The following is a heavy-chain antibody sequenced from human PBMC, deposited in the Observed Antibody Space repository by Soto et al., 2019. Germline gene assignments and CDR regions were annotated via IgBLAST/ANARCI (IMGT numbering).Heavy chain of an antibody. CDR3: ARAVASGGSY. Sequence: EVQLMESGGGLVQPGGSLRLSCAASGFTLSTYWMTWVRQAPGKGLEWVANINQDGSVKYYVDSVKGRFTISRDNAKNSLYLQMSSLRAEDTAVYYCARAVASGGSYWGQGTQVTVSS. J-gene: IGHJ4*02. CDR1: GFTLSTYW. CDR2: INQDGSVK. V-gene: IGHV3-7*01. D-gene: IGHD2-8*02.